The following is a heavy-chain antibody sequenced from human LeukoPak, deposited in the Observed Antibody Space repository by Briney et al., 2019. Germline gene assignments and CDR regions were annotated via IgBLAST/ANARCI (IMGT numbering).Heavy chain of an antibody. J-gene: IGHJ6*04. CDR3: ARDGEAYGSGSSHYYGMDV. CDR2: IIPIFGTA. Sequence: ASVKVSCKASGGTFSSYAISWVRQAPGQGLEWMGGIIPIFGTANYAQKFQGRVTITADKSTSTAYMELSSLRSEDTAVYYCARDGEAYGSGSSHYYGMDVWGKGTTVTVSS. D-gene: IGHD3-10*01. V-gene: IGHV1-69*06. CDR1: GGTFSSYA.